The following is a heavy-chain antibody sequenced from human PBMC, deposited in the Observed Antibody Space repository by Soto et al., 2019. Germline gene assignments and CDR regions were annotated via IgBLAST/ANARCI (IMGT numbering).Heavy chain of an antibody. V-gene: IGHV4-34*01. Sequence: ETLSLTCAVYGGSFSGYYWSWIRQPPGKGLEWIGEINHSGSTNYNPSLKSRVTISVDTSKTQFSLKLSSVTAADTAVYYCARNIAVAGTPSYYFDYWGQGTLVTVSS. CDR2: INHSGST. CDR3: ARNIAVAGTPSYYFDY. J-gene: IGHJ4*02. CDR1: GGSFSGYY. D-gene: IGHD6-19*01.